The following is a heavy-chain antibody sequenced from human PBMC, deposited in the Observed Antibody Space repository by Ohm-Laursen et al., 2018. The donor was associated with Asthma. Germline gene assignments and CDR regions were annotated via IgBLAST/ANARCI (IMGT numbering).Heavy chain of an antibody. CDR3: ARGGGNGMDV. CDR2: ISYDGSNK. J-gene: IGHJ6*02. V-gene: IGHV3-30*03. Sequence: SLRLSCSASGFTFSSYGMHWVRQAPGKGLEWVAVISYDGSNKYYADSVKGRFTISRDNSKNTLFLQMNSLRAEDTAVYYCARGGGNGMDVWGQGTTVTVSS. CDR1: GFTFSSYG. D-gene: IGHD3-16*01.